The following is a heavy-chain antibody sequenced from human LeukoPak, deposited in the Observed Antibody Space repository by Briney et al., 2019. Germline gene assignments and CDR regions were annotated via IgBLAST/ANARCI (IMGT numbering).Heavy chain of an antibody. CDR3: ARDRGYSGYPPPYYYYYMDV. CDR2: INPNSGGT. CDR1: GYTFTGYY. Sequence: VASVKVSCKASGYTFTGYYMHWVRQAPGQGLEWMGWINPNSGGTNYAQKFQGRVTMTRDTSISTAYMELSRLRSDDTAVYYCARDRGYSGYPPPYYYYYMDVWGKGTTVTVSS. D-gene: IGHD5-12*01. V-gene: IGHV1-2*02. J-gene: IGHJ6*03.